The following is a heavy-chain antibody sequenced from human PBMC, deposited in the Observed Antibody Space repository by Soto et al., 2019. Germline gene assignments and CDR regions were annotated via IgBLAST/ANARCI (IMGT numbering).Heavy chain of an antibody. CDR1: GGSISTTSSY. Sequence: SETLSLTCTVSGGSISTTSSYWGWIRQPPGKGLEWIGSIYSGGNTYYNPSLKSRVTISVDTSKSQFSLKVSSVTAADTAVYYCARHASGSPRLWGQGTLVTVSS. V-gene: IGHV4-39*01. J-gene: IGHJ4*02. CDR2: IYSGGNT. D-gene: IGHD1-26*01. CDR3: ARHASGSPRL.